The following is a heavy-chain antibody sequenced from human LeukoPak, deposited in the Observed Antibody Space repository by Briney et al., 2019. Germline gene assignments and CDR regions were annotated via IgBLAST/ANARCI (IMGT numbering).Heavy chain of an antibody. D-gene: IGHD5-18*01. CDR2: IYYSGST. CDR1: GGSISSYY. J-gene: IGHJ4*02. V-gene: IGHV4-59*01. CDR3: ARDRSYGYPTYFDY. Sequence: SETLSLTCTVSGGSISSYYWSWIRQPPGKGLEWIGYIYYSGSTNYNPSLKSRVTISVDTSKNQFSLKLSSVTAADTAVYYCARDRSYGYPTYFDYWGQGTLVTVSS.